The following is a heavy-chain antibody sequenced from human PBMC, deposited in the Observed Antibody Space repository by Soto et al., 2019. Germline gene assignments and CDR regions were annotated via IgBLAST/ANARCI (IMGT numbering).Heavy chain of an antibody. CDR2: IIPIFGTA. D-gene: IGHD3-22*01. CDR3: ARGWGYDSSDYYYAY. J-gene: IGHJ4*02. Sequence: QVQLVQSGAEVRKPGSSVKVSCKASGGTFSRHAISWVRQAPGQGLEWMGGIIPIFGTANHAQKFQGRVTIIADESTSTAYMVLSSLRSEDTAIYYCARGWGYDSSDYYYAYWGQGTLVIVSS. V-gene: IGHV1-69*01. CDR1: GGTFSRHA.